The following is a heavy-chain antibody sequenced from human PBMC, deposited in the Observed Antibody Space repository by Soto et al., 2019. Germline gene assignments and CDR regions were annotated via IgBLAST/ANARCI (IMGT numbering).Heavy chain of an antibody. D-gene: IGHD2-2*01. J-gene: IGHJ6*02. CDR1: GGSFSGYY. CDR3: ARGLRLGYCSSTSCQNYYYYGMDV. CDR2: INHSGST. V-gene: IGHV4-34*01. Sequence: QVQLQQWGAGLLKPSETLSLTCAVYGGSFSGYYWSWIRQPPGKGLEWIGEINHSGSTNYNPSLKSRVTLSVDTSKNQFSLKLRSVTAADTAVYYCARGLRLGYCSSTSCQNYYYYGMDVWGQGTTVTVSS.